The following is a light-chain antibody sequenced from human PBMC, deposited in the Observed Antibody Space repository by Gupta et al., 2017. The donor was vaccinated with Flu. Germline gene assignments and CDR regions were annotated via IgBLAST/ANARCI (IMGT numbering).Light chain of an antibody. J-gene: IGLJ3*02. V-gene: IGLV2-8*01. Sequence: GTITYTGTNSDVGGYDYVSWYQQHPGNAHNLVIFEVSKRPAGVPDRFSGSKSGNTASLTVSGLQAEDEADYYCHAYAGSNRRVFGGGTKLTVL. CDR1: NSDVGGYDY. CDR3: HAYAGSNRRV. CDR2: EVS.